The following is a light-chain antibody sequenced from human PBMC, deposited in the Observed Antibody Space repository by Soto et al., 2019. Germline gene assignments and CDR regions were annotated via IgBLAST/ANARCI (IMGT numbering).Light chain of an antibody. CDR2: CNS. CDR1: SSNIGAGYD. Sequence: QSVLTQPPSVSGAPGQRVTISCTGSSSNIGAGYDVHWYQQLPGTAPKLLIYCNSNRPSGVPDRFSGSKSGTSASLAITGLQAEDEADYYCQSYDSSLRVFGGGTKLTVL. CDR3: QSYDSSLRV. V-gene: IGLV1-40*01. J-gene: IGLJ3*02.